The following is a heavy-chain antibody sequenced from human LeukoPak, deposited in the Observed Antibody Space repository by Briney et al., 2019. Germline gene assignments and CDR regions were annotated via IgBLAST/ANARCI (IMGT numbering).Heavy chain of an antibody. CDR3: ARARIVATFRFDS. J-gene: IGHJ4*02. CDR2: IYYSGST. CDR1: GDSISSGGYY. V-gene: IGHV4-31*03. Sequence: SETLSLTCTVSGDSISSGGYYWSWIRQHPGKGLEWIGYIYYSGSTYYNPSLKSRVTISVDTSKNQFSLKLNSVTAADTAVYYCARARIVATFRFDSWGQGTLVTVSS. D-gene: IGHD5-12*01.